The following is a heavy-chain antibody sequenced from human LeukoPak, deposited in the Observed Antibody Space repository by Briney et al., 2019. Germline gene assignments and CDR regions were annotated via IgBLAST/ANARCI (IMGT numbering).Heavy chain of an antibody. V-gene: IGHV1-8*01. J-gene: IGHJ1*01. CDR1: GYTFTSDD. CDR3: ARVKSPSKRRRYFQH. Sequence: ASVKVSCKASGYTFTSDDINWVRQATGQGLEWMGWMNPNSGNTGYAQKFQGRVTMTRNTSISTAYMELSSLRSEDTAVYYCARVKSPSKRRRYFQHWGQGTLVTVSS. CDR2: MNPNSGNT.